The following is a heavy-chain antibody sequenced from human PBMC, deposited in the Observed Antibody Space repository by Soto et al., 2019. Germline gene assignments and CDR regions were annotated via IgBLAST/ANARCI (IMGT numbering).Heavy chain of an antibody. D-gene: IGHD5-12*01. CDR1: GFTFSNCS. Sequence: GGSMRLSCAASGFTFSNCSMNWVRQAQGKGQEWVTSISSSSSNIYYADSEKGRFTISRDNAKNSLYLQMNSPRADDTAVYYCARDNGYDAATLDYWGQGTLVTVSS. CDR3: ARDNGYDAATLDY. J-gene: IGHJ4*02. V-gene: IGHV3-21*01. CDR2: ISSSSSNI.